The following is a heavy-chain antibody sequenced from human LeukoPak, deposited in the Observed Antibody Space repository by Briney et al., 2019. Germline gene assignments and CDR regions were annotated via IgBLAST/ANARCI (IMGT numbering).Heavy chain of an antibody. D-gene: IGHD3-22*01. Sequence: SETLSLTCTVSGGSISSGSYYWSWIRQPAEKGLEWIGRIYTSGSTNYNPSLKSRVTISVDTSKNQFSLKLSSVTAADTAVYYCARYLVVIMGEIDYWGQGTLVTVSS. CDR2: IYTSGST. V-gene: IGHV4-61*02. CDR1: GGSISSGSYY. CDR3: ARYLVVIMGEIDY. J-gene: IGHJ4*02.